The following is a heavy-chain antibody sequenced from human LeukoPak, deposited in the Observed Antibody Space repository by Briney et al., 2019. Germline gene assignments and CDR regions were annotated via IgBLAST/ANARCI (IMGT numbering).Heavy chain of an antibody. Sequence: GGPLRLSCVASGFTFSDYAMSWVRQAPGKGLEWVSAISGRGTGTYYADSVKGRFTISRDNSKNTLFLQLNSLRVEDTAVYYCAKDGSSSWYGEVDYWGQGTLVTVS. V-gene: IGHV3-23*01. CDR2: ISGRGTGT. CDR1: GFTFSDYA. CDR3: AKDGSSSWYGEVDY. D-gene: IGHD6-13*01. J-gene: IGHJ4*02.